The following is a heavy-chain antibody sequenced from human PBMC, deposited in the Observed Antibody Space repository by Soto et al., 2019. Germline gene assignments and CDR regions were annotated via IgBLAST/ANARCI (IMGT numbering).Heavy chain of an antibody. Sequence: GGSLRLSCEATGFTFSSHEMNWIRQTPGKRREWIAKISGSGSTINYAESVKGRFAISKDNVQRTLPLQMDSLRVEDKGVYYCARGGVYWGRGTLVTVSS. CDR1: GFTFSSHE. D-gene: IGHD2-8*01. CDR2: ISGSGSTI. CDR3: ARGGVY. J-gene: IGHJ1*01. V-gene: IGHV3-48*03.